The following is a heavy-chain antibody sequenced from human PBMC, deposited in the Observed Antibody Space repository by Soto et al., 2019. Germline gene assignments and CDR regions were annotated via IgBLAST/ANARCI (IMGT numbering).Heavy chain of an antibody. CDR2: IYYSGST. CDR1: GGSISSSSYY. Sequence: QLQLQESGPGLVKPSETLSLTCTLSGGSISSSSYYWGWIRQPPGKGLEWIGSIYYSGSTYYNPSLKSRVTISVYTSKNQFSLKLSSVTAADTAVYYRARHGGDDFWSGYPWYGMDVWGQGTTVTVSS. V-gene: IGHV4-39*01. CDR3: ARHGGDDFWSGYPWYGMDV. J-gene: IGHJ6*02. D-gene: IGHD3-3*01.